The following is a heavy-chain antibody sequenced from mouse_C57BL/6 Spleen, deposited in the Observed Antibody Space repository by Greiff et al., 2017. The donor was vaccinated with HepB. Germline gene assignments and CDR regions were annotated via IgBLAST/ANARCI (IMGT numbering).Heavy chain of an antibody. CDR1: GYAFSSYW. Sequence: VKLMESGAELVKPGASVKISCKASGYAFSSYWMNWVKQRPGKGLEWIGQIYPGDGDTNDNGKFKGKATLTADNSSSTAYLQLSSLTSEDSAVYFCARGNYDYDWFAYWGQGTLVTVSA. CDR3: ARGNYDYDWFAY. D-gene: IGHD2-4*01. J-gene: IGHJ3*01. CDR2: IYPGDGDT. V-gene: IGHV1-80*01.